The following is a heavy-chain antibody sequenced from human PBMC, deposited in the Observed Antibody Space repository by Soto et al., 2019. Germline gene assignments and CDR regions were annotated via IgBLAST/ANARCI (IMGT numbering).Heavy chain of an antibody. CDR1: GGSISSYY. CDR2: IYTSGST. CDR3: ARDFLAAAGTYYYYGMDV. V-gene: IGHV4-4*07. Sequence: SETLSLTCTVSGGSISSYYWSWIRQPARKGLEWIGRIYTSGSTNYNPSLKSRVTMSVDTSKNQFSLKLSSVTAADTAVYYCARDFLAAAGTYYYYGMDVWGQGTTVTVSS. D-gene: IGHD6-13*01. J-gene: IGHJ6*02.